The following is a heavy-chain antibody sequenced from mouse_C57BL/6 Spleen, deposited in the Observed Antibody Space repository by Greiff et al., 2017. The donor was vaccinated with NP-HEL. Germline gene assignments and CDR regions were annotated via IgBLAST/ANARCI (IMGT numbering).Heavy chain of an antibody. CDR3: ARNYYGSSPYAMDY. J-gene: IGHJ4*01. CDR1: GFTFSDYY. CDR2: ISNGGGST. D-gene: IGHD1-1*01. V-gene: IGHV5-12*01. Sequence: EVKLVESGGGLVQPGGSLKLSCAASGFTFSDYYMYWVRQTPEKRLEWVAYISNGGGSTYYPDTVKGRFTISRDNAKNTLYLQMSRLKSEDTAMYYCARNYYGSSPYAMDYWGQGTSVTVSS.